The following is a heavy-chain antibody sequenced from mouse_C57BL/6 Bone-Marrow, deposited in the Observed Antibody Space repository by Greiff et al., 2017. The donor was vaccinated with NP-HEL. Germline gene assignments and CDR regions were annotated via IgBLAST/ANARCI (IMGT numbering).Heavy chain of an antibody. V-gene: IGHV1-47*01. CDR1: GYTFTTYP. CDR3: ARGLRRGRAWFAY. CDR2: FHPYNDDT. Sequence: QVQLKESGAELVKPGASVKMSCKASGYTFTTYPIEWMKQNHGKSLEWIGNFHPYNDDTKYNEKFKGKATLTVEKSSSTVYLELSRLTSDDSAVYYCARGLRRGRAWFAYWGQGTLVTVSA. D-gene: IGHD2-4*01. J-gene: IGHJ3*01.